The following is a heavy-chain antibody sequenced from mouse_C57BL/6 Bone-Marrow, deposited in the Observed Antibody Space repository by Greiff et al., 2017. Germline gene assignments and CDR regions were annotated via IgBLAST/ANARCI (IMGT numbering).Heavy chain of an antibody. CDR2: INPYNGDT. V-gene: IGHV1-20*01. CDR3: ARPYYYGIFAY. CDR1: GYSFTGYF. Sequence: EVQLQQSGPELVKPGDSVKISCKASGYSFTGYFMNWVMQSHGKSLEWIGRINPYNGDTFYNQKFKGKATLTVDKSSSTAHMELRSLTSEDAAVYYCARPYYYGIFAYWGQGTLVTVSA. J-gene: IGHJ3*01. D-gene: IGHD1-1*01.